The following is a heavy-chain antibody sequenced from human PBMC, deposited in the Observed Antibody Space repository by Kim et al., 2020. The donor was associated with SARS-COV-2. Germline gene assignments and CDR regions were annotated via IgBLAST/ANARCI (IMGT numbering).Heavy chain of an antibody. J-gene: IGHJ5*02. D-gene: IGHD3-3*01. Sequence: SYNPSLKSRVTISVDTSKNQFSLKLSSVTAADTAVYYCARQGFLGSWFDPWGQGTLVTVSS. CDR3: ARQGFLGSWFDP. V-gene: IGHV4-39*01.